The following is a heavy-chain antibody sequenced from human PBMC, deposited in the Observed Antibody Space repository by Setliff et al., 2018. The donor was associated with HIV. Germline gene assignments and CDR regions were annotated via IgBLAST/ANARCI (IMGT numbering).Heavy chain of an antibody. Sequence: ASVKVSCKASRYTFSTYAFHWVRQAPGQRLEWMGWINAANGDTKYSQKFQGRVTITRDKSASTAYMELSSLRFEDTAVYYCARDQAAAGSLDWYFDLWGRGTLVTVSS. J-gene: IGHJ2*01. D-gene: IGHD6-13*01. CDR3: ARDQAAAGSLDWYFDL. V-gene: IGHV1-3*01. CDR1: RYTFSTYA. CDR2: INAANGDT.